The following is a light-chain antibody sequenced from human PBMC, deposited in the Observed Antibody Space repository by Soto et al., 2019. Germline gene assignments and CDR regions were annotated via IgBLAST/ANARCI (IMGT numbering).Light chain of an antibody. CDR2: DAS. J-gene: IGKJ2*01. Sequence: DIQMTQSPSSLSASVGDRVTITCQASQDISNYLNWYQQKPGKAPKLLIYDASNLETGVPSRFSGSGSVTDFTFAISSLQYEDIATYYCQQYDNLPVYTFGQGTKLEIK. CDR1: QDISNY. CDR3: QQYDNLPVYT. V-gene: IGKV1-33*01.